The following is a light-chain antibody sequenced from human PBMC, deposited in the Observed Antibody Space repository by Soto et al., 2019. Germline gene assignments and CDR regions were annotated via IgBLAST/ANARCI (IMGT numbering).Light chain of an antibody. CDR1: SSDVGGYDY. V-gene: IGLV2-11*01. CDR2: DVS. J-gene: IGLJ3*02. CDR3: CSYAGSYTLV. Sequence: QSALTQPRSVSGSPGQSVTISCTGTSSDVGGYDYVSWYQQQPGKAPKLMIYDVSERPSGVPDRLSGSKSGDTASLTISGLQTEDEADYYCCSYAGSYTLVFGGGTKLTVL.